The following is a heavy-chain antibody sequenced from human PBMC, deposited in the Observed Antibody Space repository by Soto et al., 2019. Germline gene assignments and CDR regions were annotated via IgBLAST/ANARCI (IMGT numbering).Heavy chain of an antibody. Sequence: GGSLRLSCAASGFTFSSYAMHWVRQAPGKGLEWVAVISYDGSNKYYADSVKGRFTISRDNSKNTLYLQMNSLRAEDTAVYYCARDPAMVTYYFDYWGQGALVTVSS. CDR3: ARDPAMVTYYFDY. CDR1: GFTFSSYA. CDR2: ISYDGSNK. D-gene: IGHD5-18*01. V-gene: IGHV3-30-3*01. J-gene: IGHJ4*02.